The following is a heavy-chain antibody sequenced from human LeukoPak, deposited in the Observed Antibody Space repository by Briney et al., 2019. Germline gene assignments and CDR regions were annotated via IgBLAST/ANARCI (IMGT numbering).Heavy chain of an antibody. CDR2: ISYDGSNK. V-gene: IGHV3-30*03. CDR1: GFTFSSYG. CDR3: ARQLGIDY. D-gene: IGHD7-27*01. J-gene: IGHJ4*02. Sequence: PGGSLRLSCAASGFTFSSYGMHWVRQAPGKGLEWVAVISYDGSNKYYADSVKGRFTISRDNSKNTLYLQMNSLRAEDTAVYYCARQLGIDYWGQGTLVTVSS.